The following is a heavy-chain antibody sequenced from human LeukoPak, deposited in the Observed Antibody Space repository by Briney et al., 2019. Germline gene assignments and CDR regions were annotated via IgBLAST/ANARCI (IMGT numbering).Heavy chain of an antibody. J-gene: IGHJ4*02. CDR1: GFTFDDYA. V-gene: IGHV3-74*01. CDR3: ARDRYYYDSSGYPTLKY. D-gene: IGHD3-22*01. CDR2: INSDGSST. Sequence: PGRSLRLSCAASGFTFDDYAMHWVRQAPGKGLVWVSRINSDGSSTSYADSVKGRFTISRDNAKNTLYLQMNSLRAEDTAVYYCARDRYYYDSSGYPTLKYWGQGTLVTVSS.